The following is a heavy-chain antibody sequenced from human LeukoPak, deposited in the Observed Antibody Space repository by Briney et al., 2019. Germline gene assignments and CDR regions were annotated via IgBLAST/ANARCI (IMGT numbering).Heavy chain of an antibody. V-gene: IGHV3-30*02. CDR2: IHHDGSNK. J-gene: IGHJ4*02. D-gene: IGHD3-10*01. CDR3: ARSLTMVRAYDY. CDR1: GLTFSSYG. Sequence: GGSLRLSCAASGLTFSSYGMHWVRQAPGKGLDWVAFIHHDGSNKYYADSVKGRFTISRDNSKNTVYLQMNSLRTEDTAVYYCARSLTMVRAYDYWGQGTLVTVSS.